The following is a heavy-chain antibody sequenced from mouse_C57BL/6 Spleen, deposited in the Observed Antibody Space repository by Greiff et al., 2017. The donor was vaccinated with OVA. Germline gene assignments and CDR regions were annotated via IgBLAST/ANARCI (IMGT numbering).Heavy chain of an antibody. D-gene: IGHD2-4*01. CDR1: GYSITSGYY. CDR3: AREGGDYDYAWFAY. J-gene: IGHJ3*01. V-gene: IGHV3-6*01. CDR2: ISYDGSN. Sequence: ESGPGLVKPSQSLSLTCSVTGYSITSGYYWNWIRQFPGNKLEWMGYISYDGSNNYNPSLKNRISITRDTSKNQFFLKLNSVTTEDTATYYCAREGGDYDYAWFAYWGQGTLVTVSA.